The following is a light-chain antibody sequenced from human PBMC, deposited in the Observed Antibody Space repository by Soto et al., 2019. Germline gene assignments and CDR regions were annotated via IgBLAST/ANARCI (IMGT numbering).Light chain of an antibody. V-gene: IGKV4-1*01. CDR2: WAS. Sequence: DTVMTQSPDSLAVSLGERATINCKSSQSVLYSSNNKNYLAWYQQKPGQPPKALIYWASTRESGVPDRFSGSGSGTDFTLTISSLQAEDVAVYYCQQYYTTPWTFGQGTKVEIK. CDR3: QQYYTTPWT. CDR1: QSVLYSSNNKNY. J-gene: IGKJ1*01.